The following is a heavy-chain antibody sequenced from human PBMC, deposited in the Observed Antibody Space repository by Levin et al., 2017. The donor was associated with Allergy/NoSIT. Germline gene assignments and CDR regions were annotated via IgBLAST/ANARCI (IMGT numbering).Heavy chain of an antibody. CDR1: QYTFTAYY. D-gene: IGHD1-26*01. V-gene: IGHV1-2*06. Sequence: PGGSLRLSCKTSQYTFTAYYFHWVRQAPGQGLEWVGRINPKNGGTNYAQKFQGRVTMTRDTSISTAYLELSRLISDDTAVYYCTRDYTSTVREWELFTWFDPWGQGTLVTVSS. CDR2: INPKNGGT. CDR3: TRDYTSTVREWELFTWFDP. J-gene: IGHJ5*02.